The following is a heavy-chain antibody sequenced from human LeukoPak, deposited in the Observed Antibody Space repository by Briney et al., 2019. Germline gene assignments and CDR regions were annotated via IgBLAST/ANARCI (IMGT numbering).Heavy chain of an antibody. CDR2: INCSGRST. V-gene: IGHV3-23*01. J-gene: IGHJ2*01. CDR3: AKDVLFFGAEDGIRDPVPVSAFLLNRSSDL. D-gene: IGHD3-3*01. Sequence: KGLELISAINCSGRSTYYADSVKGRFTISSDNSKNTLYLQMNSLRAEDTAVYYCAKDVLFFGAEDGIRDPVPVSAFLLNRSSDL.